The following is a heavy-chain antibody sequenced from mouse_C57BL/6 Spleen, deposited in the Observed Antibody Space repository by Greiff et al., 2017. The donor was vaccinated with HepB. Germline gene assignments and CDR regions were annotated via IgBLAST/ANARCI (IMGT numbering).Heavy chain of an antibody. CDR1: GYTFTDYN. Sequence: EVQLQESGPELVKPGASVKIPCKASGYTFTDYNMDWVKQSHGKSLEWIGDINPNNGGTIYNQKFKGKATLTVDKSSSTAYMELRSLTSEDTAVYYCARTTTVVAYFDYWGQGTTLTVSS. CDR2: INPNNGGT. D-gene: IGHD1-1*01. J-gene: IGHJ2*01. V-gene: IGHV1-18*01. CDR3: ARTTTVVAYFDY.